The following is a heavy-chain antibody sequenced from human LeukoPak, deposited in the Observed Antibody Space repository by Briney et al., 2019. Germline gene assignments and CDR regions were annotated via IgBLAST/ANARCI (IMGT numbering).Heavy chain of an antibody. J-gene: IGHJ4*02. CDR1: GFTFSSYA. D-gene: IGHD3-10*01. Sequence: GGSLRLSCAASGFTFSSYAMSWVRQAPGKGLEWVPAISGSGGSTYYADSVKGRFTISRDNSKDTLYLQMNSLRAEDTAVYYCNVSPRRITMVRGVIFSSSWGQGTLVTVSS. CDR3: NVSPRRITMVRGVIFSSS. V-gene: IGHV3-23*01. CDR2: ISGSGGST.